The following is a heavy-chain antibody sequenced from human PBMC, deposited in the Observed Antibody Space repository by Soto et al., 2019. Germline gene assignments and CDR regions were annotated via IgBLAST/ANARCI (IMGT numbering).Heavy chain of an antibody. V-gene: IGHV1-18*04. D-gene: IGHD6-13*01. CDR2: ISAYNGNT. CDR1: GYTFTSYG. Sequence: ASVQVSCTASGYTFTSYGISWVRQAPGQGLEWMGWISAYNGNTNYAQKLQGRVTMTTDTSTSTAYMELRSLRSDDTAVYYCARDQGSSWDDVFDRWGQGTRVTVSS. J-gene: IGHJ3*02. CDR3: ARDQGSSWDDVFDR.